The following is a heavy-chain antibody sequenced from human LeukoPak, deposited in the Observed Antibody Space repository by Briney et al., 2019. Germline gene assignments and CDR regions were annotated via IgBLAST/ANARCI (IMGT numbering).Heavy chain of an antibody. CDR2: ISSSGNT. V-gene: IGHV4-61*02. D-gene: IGHD3-10*01. J-gene: IGHJ5*02. CDR3: ARRITGITMVRGVTKYKYWFDP. Sequence: SETLSLTCTVSGDSISSGDYYWSWIRQPAGRGLEWIGRISSSGNTNYNPSLKSQVTISVDTPKNQFSLKLSSVTAADTAVYYCARRITGITMVRGVTKYKYWFDPWGQGTLVTVSS. CDR1: GDSISSGDYY.